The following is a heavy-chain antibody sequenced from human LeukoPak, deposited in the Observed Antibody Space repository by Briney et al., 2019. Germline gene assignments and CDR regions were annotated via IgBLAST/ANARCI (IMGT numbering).Heavy chain of an antibody. D-gene: IGHD6-19*01. J-gene: IGHJ4*02. CDR1: GGSISSGSYY. CDR3: ARGLYSSGWVHAY. V-gene: IGHV4-61*01. CDR2: IYYSGST. Sequence: SETLSLTCTVSGGSISSGSYYWSWIRQPPGKGLEWIGYIYYSGSTNYNPSLKSRVTISVDTSKNQSSLKLSSVTAADTAVYYCARGLYSSGWVHAYWGQGTLVTVSS.